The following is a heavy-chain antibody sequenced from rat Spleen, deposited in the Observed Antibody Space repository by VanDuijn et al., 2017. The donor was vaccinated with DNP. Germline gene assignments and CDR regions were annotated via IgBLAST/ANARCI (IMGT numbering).Heavy chain of an antibody. D-gene: IGHD1-12*01. V-gene: IGHV3-1*01. CDR1: GFSITSNY. CDR2: INYSGST. CDR3: ARGNYYYYPYWYFDF. J-gene: IGHJ1*01. Sequence: EVQLQESGPGLVKPSQSLSLTCSVTGFSITSNYWAWIRKLPGNKMEWIGYINYSGSTGYNPSLKSRISITRDISKNQFFLQLNSVTTADTATYYCARGNYYYYPYWYFDFWGPGTMVTVSS.